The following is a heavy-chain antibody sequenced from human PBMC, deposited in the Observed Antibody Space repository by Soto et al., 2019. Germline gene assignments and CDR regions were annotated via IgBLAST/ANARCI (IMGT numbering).Heavy chain of an antibody. J-gene: IGHJ6*02. CDR1: GFTFSSYW. CDR3: ARGFGYCSSTSCYFYGMDV. Sequence: GGSLRLSCAASGFTFSSYWMSWGRQAPGKGLEWVANIKQDGSEKYYVDSVKGRFTISRDNAKNSLYLQMNSLRAEDTAVYYCARGFGYCSSTSCYFYGMDVWGQGTTVTVSS. D-gene: IGHD2-2*03. V-gene: IGHV3-7*01. CDR2: IKQDGSEK.